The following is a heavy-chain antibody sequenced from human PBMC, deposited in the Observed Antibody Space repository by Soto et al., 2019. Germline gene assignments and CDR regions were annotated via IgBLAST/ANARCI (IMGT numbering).Heavy chain of an antibody. CDR2: IYYSGST. J-gene: IGHJ3*02. Sequence: SETLSLTCTVSGGSISSSSYYWGWIRQPPGKWLEWIGSIYYSGSTYYNPSLKSRVTISVDTSKNQFSLKLSSVTAADTAVYYCARHITYYYDSSGWGSAFDIWGQGTMVTV. CDR1: GGSISSSSYY. V-gene: IGHV4-39*01. D-gene: IGHD3-22*01. CDR3: ARHITYYYDSSGWGSAFDI.